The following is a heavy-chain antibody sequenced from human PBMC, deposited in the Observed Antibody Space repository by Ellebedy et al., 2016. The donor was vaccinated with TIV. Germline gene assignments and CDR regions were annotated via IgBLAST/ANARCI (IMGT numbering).Heavy chain of an antibody. CDR3: ARDRGFAELFLDV. Sequence: PGGSLRLSCAASGFTFSDHYMDWVRQAPGKGLEWVGRTRNKADSYTTEYAASVKGRFTISRDDSKNSLYLQMNSLKTEDTAVYYCARDRGFAELFLDVWGQGTTVTVSS. J-gene: IGHJ6*02. V-gene: IGHV3-72*01. CDR2: TRNKADSYTT. D-gene: IGHD3-10*01. CDR1: GFTFSDHY.